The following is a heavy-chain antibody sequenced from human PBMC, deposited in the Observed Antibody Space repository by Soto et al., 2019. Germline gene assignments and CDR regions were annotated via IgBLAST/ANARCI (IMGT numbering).Heavy chain of an antibody. J-gene: IGHJ4*02. CDR3: ARVYYDILTGDPSNFDY. CDR1: GFTFSSYS. D-gene: IGHD3-9*01. V-gene: IGHV3-48*01. Sequence: EVQLVESGGGLVQPGGSLRLSCAASGFTFSSYSMNWVRQAPGKGLEWVSYISSSSTIYYADSVKGRFTISRDNAKNSLYLQMNSLRAEDTAVYYCARVYYDILTGDPSNFDYWGQGTLVTVSS. CDR2: ISSSSTI.